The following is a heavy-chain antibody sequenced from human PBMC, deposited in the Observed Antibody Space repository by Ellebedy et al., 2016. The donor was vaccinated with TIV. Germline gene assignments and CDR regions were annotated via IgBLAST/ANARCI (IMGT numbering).Heavy chain of an antibody. CDR2: ISGNGAAT. V-gene: IGHV3-23*01. D-gene: IGHD1-26*01. J-gene: IGHJ4*02. CDR3: ARDSGGSYLGVGCLDY. Sequence: GESLKISCAAFGFTFDHYGMTWVRQAPGKGLEWVSTISGNGAATYYSDSVKGRFTVSRDNSNNTLYLQMNSLRPEDTAVYYCARDSGGSYLGVGCLDYWGQGTLVTVSS. CDR1: GFTFDHYG.